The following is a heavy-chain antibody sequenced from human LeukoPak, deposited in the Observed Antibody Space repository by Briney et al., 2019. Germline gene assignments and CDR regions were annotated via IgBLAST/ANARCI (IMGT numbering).Heavy chain of an antibody. D-gene: IGHD6-13*01. CDR3: ASFPGQQLYSWYFDL. J-gene: IGHJ2*01. CDR2: INTDGSST. V-gene: IGHV3-74*01. CDR1: GFTFSSYW. Sequence: GGSLRLSCAASGFTFSSYWMHWVRQAPGKGLVWVSRINTDGSSTSYADSVKGRFTISRDNAKNTLYLQMNSLRAEDTAVYYCASFPGQQLYSWYFDLWGRGTLVTVSS.